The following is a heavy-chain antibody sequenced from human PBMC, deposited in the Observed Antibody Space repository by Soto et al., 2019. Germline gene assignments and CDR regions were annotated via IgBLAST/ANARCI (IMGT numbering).Heavy chain of an antibody. CDR3: ERDPPRFFTSSPEGAGL. V-gene: IGHV1-2*02. CDR1: GYIFTDSH. CDR2: INPKTGDT. D-gene: IGHD6-6*01. Sequence: QVQLVQSGTEVKKPEASVKVSCKASGYIFTDSHIHWVRQASGQGLEWLGWINPKTGDTHYSQKFQGRIILTRDTSISTAYMELTNLTSDDTAVYYCERDPPRFFTSSPEGAGLWGQGTLVTVSS. J-gene: IGHJ4*02.